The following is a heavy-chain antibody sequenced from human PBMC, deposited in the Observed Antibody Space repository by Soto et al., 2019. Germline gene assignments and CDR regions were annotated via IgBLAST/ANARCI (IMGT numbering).Heavy chain of an antibody. J-gene: IGHJ5*02. Sequence: ASVKVSCKASGYTFTSYGISWVRQAPGQGLEWMGWISAYSGSTNYAQKLQGRVTMTRDTSTSTVYMELSSLRSEDTAVYYCARDLGSNYCSGGSCYGNWFDPWGQGTLVTVSS. D-gene: IGHD2-15*01. V-gene: IGHV1-18*04. CDR1: GYTFTSYG. CDR2: ISAYSGST. CDR3: ARDLGSNYCSGGSCYGNWFDP.